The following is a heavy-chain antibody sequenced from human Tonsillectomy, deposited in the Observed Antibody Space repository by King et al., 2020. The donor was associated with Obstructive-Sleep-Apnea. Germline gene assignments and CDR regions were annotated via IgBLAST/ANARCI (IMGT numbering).Heavy chain of an antibody. J-gene: IGHJ4*02. CDR2: ISSSSSYI. D-gene: IGHD1-26*01. Sequence: VQLVESGGGLVKPGGSLRLSCAASGFTFSSYSMNWVRQAPGKGLEWVSSISSSSSYIYYADSVKGRFTISRDNAKNSLYLQMNSLRVEDTAVYYCARGSYPVIYYFDYWGQGTLVTVSS. CDR1: GFTFSSYS. CDR3: ARGSYPVIYYFDY. V-gene: IGHV3-21*01.